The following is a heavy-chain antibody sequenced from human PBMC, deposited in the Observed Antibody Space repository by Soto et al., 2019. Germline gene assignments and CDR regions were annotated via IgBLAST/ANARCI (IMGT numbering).Heavy chain of an antibody. V-gene: IGHV1-69*08. Sequence: VQLVQSGAEVKKPGSSVKVSCTTSGDILSGYTFSWVRQAPGQGLEWMGRIIPIIGAPFSTQKFQDRVAFTADISTNTVYMDLRSLTSEDTAVYYCARVSGMTEWTRGMDVWGTGTTVTVSS. D-gene: IGHD1-1*01. CDR1: GDILSGYT. CDR3: ARVSGMTEWTRGMDV. CDR2: IIPIIGAP. J-gene: IGHJ6*04.